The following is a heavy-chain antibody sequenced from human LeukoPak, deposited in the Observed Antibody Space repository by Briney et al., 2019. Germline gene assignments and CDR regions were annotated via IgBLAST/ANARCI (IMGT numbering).Heavy chain of an antibody. CDR3: ARVRAAAIPYYFDY. V-gene: IGHV4-39*07. J-gene: IGHJ4*02. CDR1: GGSIRSSSYY. CDR2: MYYTGST. D-gene: IGHD6-13*01. Sequence: SETLSLTCIVSGGSIRSSSYYWGWIRQPPGKGLEWIGSMYYTGSTYYNPSLKTRVTIDTSKNQFSLKLTSVTAADTAAYYCARVRAAAIPYYFDYWGQGTLVTVSS.